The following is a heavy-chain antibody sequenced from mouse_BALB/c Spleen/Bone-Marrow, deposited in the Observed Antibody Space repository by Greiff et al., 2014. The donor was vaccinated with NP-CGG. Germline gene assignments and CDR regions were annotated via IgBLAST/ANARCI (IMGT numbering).Heavy chain of an antibody. V-gene: IGHV5-4*02. CDR1: GFTFSDFY. CDR3: ARSGERYGAMDY. Sequence: DVKLVESGGGLVKPGGSLKLSCAASGFTFSDFYMFWFRQTPGKRLEWVATISNGGTYTYYPDSVKGRFTISRDNAKNNLYLQMSSLKSEDTAMYYCARSGERYGAMDYWGQGTSVTVTS. J-gene: IGHJ4*01. CDR2: ISNGGTYT. D-gene: IGHD1-1*02.